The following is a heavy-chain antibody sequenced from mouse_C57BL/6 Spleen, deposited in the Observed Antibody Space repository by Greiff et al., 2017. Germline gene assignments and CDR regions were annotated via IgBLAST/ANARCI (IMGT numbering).Heavy chain of an antibody. V-gene: IGHV1-69*01. CDR1: GYTFTSYW. Sequence: QVQLKQPGAELVMPGASVKLSCKASGYTFTSYWMHWVKQRPGQGLEWIGEIDPSDSYTNYNQKFKGKSTLTVDKSSSTANMQLSSLTSADSAVYYCAREGNYAMDYWGQGTSVTDSS. CDR3: AREGNYAMDY. J-gene: IGHJ4*01. CDR2: IDPSDSYT.